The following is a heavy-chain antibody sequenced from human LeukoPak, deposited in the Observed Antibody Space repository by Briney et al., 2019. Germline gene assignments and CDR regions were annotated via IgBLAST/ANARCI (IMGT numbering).Heavy chain of an antibody. Sequence: SETLSLTCTVSGGSISSSSYYWGWIRQPPGKGLEWIGNIYYSGSTYYNPSLRSQLTISLDTSKNQFSLTLSSVTAADTAVYYCARLQYYYDSNGYYSLYYFDYWGQGTVVTVSS. CDR1: GGSISSSSYY. D-gene: IGHD3-22*01. CDR3: ARLQYYYDSNGYYSLYYFDY. V-gene: IGHV4-39*01. CDR2: IYYSGST. J-gene: IGHJ4*02.